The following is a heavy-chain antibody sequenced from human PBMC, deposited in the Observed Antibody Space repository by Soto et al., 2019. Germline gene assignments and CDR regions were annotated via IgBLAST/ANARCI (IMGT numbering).Heavy chain of an antibody. V-gene: IGHV3-30*03. Sequence: QVQLVESGGGVVQPGRSLRLSCAASGFTFSSYGMHWVRQAPGKGLEWVAVISYDGSNKYYADSVKGRFTISRDNSKNTLYLQMNSLRAEDTAVYYCAREVRGVMDVWGQGTTVTVSS. CDR2: ISYDGSNK. D-gene: IGHD3-10*01. J-gene: IGHJ6*02. CDR3: AREVRGVMDV. CDR1: GFTFSSYG.